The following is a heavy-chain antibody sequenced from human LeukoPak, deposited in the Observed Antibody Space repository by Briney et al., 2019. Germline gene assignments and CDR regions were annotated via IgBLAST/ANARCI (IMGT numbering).Heavy chain of an antibody. Sequence: PSETLSLTCAVYGGSFSGYYWSWIRQPPGKGLEWIGEINHSGSTNYNPSLKSRVTISVDTSKNQFSLKLSSVTAADTAVYYCARGRRQYTYYYYYYMDVWGKGTTVTVS. CDR2: INHSGST. CDR3: ARGRRQYTYYYYYYMDV. D-gene: IGHD4-11*01. V-gene: IGHV4-34*01. CDR1: GGSFSGYY. J-gene: IGHJ6*03.